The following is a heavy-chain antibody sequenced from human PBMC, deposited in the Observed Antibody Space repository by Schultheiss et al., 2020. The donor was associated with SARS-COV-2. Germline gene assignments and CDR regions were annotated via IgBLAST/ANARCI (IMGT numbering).Heavy chain of an antibody. CDR3: ARSGRYFQH. D-gene: IGHD1-1*01. J-gene: IGHJ1*01. CDR1: GYSISSGYY. CDR2: IYYSGST. V-gene: IGHV4-38-2*02. Sequence: SETLSLTCTVSGYSISSGYYWGWIRQPPGKGLEWIGYIYYSGSTNYNPSLKSRVTMSVDTSKNQFSLKLSSVTAADTAVYYCARSGRYFQHWAQGTLVTVSS.